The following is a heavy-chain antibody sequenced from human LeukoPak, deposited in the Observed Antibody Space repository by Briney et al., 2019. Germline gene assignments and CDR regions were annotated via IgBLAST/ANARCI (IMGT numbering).Heavy chain of an antibody. Sequence: ASVKVSCKASGYTFTGYYMHWVRQAPGQGLEWMGWINPNSGGTNYAQKFQGRATMTRDTSISTAYMELSRLRSDDTAVYYCARDSIAVAGMCNYWGQGTLVTVSS. CDR3: ARDSIAVAGMCNY. V-gene: IGHV1-2*02. CDR1: GYTFTGYY. D-gene: IGHD6-19*01. CDR2: INPNSGGT. J-gene: IGHJ4*02.